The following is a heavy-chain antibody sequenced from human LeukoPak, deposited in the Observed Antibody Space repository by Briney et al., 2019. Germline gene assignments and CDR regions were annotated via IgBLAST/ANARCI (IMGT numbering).Heavy chain of an antibody. CDR3: ARDGSNSHAFDV. J-gene: IGHJ3*01. CDR2: IVGDGSDT. D-gene: IGHD3-10*01. CDR1: LFPYNIYC. Sequence: PGGSLRLSCAASLFPYNIYCMHWVPQAPRKGLVCVSRIVGDGSDTNYVASVKGRFTISRDKAKNRLFLQMNTVRAEDTAVYYCARDGSNSHAFDVWGLGTLVTVSS. V-gene: IGHV3-74*01.